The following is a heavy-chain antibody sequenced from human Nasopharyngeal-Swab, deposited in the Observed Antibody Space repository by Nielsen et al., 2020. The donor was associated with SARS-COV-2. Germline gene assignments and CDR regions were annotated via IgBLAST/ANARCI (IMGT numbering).Heavy chain of an antibody. D-gene: IGHD4-17*01. V-gene: IGHV1-2*02. CDR2: INPHSRGT. J-gene: IGHJ4*02. Sequence: WVRQAPGQGLEWMGWINPHSRGTKYAQKFQGRVTMTSDTSINTAYMELRRLGSDDTAVYYCTRDDYGDYGYFDHWGQGTLVTVSS. CDR3: TRDDYGDYGYFDH.